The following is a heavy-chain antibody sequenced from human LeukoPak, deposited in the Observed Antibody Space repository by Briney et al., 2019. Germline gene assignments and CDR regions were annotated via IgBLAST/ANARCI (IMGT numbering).Heavy chain of an antibody. CDR3: ARDRLRYSSSSERSWFDP. Sequence: ASVKVSCKASGYTFTGYYMHWVRQAPGQGLEWMGWINPNSGGTNYAQKFQGRVTMTRDTSISTAYMELSRLRSDDTAVYYCARDRLRYSSSSERSWFDPWGQGTLVTVSS. CDR2: INPNSGGT. V-gene: IGHV1-2*02. J-gene: IGHJ5*02. CDR1: GYTFTGYY. D-gene: IGHD6-6*01.